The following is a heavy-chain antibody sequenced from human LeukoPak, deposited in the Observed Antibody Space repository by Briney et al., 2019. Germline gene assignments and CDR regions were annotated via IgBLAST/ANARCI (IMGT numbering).Heavy chain of an antibody. Sequence: ASVKVSCKAPGGTFTDYSISWVRQAPGQGLEWMGWINPDSGGTNYAQKFQGRVTMTRDTSISTAYMELTRLTSDDTAVYYCARDGNFDYWGQGTLVAVSS. CDR2: INPDSGGT. V-gene: IGHV1-2*02. J-gene: IGHJ4*02. CDR1: GGTFTDYS. CDR3: ARDGNFDY.